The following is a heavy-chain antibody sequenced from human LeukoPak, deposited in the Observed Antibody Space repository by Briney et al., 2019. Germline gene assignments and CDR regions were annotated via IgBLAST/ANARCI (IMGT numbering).Heavy chain of an antibody. Sequence: PGGSLRLSCAASGFTFSSYGMHWVRQAPGKGLEWVAVIWYDGSNKYYANSVKGRFTISRDNSKNTLYLQMNSLRAEDTAVYYCARASYYDSSGSADSWGQGTLVTVSS. CDR1: GFTFSSYG. CDR2: IWYDGSNK. J-gene: IGHJ4*02. CDR3: ARASYYDSSGSADS. D-gene: IGHD3-22*01. V-gene: IGHV3-33*01.